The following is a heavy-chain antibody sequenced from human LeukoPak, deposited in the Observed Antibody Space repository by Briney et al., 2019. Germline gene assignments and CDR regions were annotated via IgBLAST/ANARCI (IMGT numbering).Heavy chain of an antibody. CDR2: IRYDGSNK. Sequence: PGGSLRLSCAASGFTFSSYGMHWVRQAPGKGLEWGAFIRYDGSNKYYADSVKGRFTISRDNSKNTLYLQMNSLRAEDTAVYYCAKSGGLAAAGLGYWGQGLLVTVSS. CDR3: AKSGGLAAAGLGY. V-gene: IGHV3-30*02. J-gene: IGHJ4*02. D-gene: IGHD6-13*01. CDR1: GFTFSSYG.